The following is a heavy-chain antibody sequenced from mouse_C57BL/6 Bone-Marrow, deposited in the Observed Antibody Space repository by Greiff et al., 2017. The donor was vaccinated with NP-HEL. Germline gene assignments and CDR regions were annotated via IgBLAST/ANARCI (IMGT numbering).Heavy chain of an antibody. J-gene: IGHJ1*01. CDR1: GSSLISYG. CDR3: ASPSTVVPYWCFDV. D-gene: IGHD1-1*01. CDR2: IWSGGST. V-gene: IGHV2-2*01. Sequence: VMLVESGPGLVQPSQSLSIPCTVSGSSLISYGVHWVRQSPGKGLEWLGVIWSGGSTVYTAAFISRLCISKDNSKRPVFIKMNSLQADDPAIYYCASPSTVVPYWCFDVWGPGTTVTVSS.